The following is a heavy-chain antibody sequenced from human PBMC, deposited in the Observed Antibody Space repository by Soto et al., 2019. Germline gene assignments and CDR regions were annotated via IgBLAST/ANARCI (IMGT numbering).Heavy chain of an antibody. D-gene: IGHD2-15*01. CDR3: ARVRYCSGGSCYPRFDP. V-gene: IGHV4-31*03. CDR1: GGSISSGGYY. Sequence: QVQLQESGPGLVKPSQTLSLTCTVSGGSISSGGYYWSWIRQHPGKGLEWIGYIYYSGSTYYNPSITSRVTISVDTSKNQFSLKLSSVTAADTAVYYCARVRYCSGGSCYPRFDPWGQGTLVTVSS. J-gene: IGHJ5*02. CDR2: IYYSGST.